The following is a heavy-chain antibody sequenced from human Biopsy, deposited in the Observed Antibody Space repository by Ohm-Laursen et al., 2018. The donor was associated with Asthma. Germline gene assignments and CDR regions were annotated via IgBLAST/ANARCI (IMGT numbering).Heavy chain of an antibody. CDR3: ARGQKSPGDRWFDP. CDR2: INPNSGGT. CDR1: GYTFIGYH. D-gene: IGHD7-27*01. Sequence: ASVKVSCKTSGYTFIGYHIHWVRQAPGQGLEWMGRINPNSGGTNYAQKFQGRVTMTSDTSISTAYMELSRLRSDDTALYYCARGQKSPGDRWFDPWGQGTLGTVSS. V-gene: IGHV1-2*06. J-gene: IGHJ5*02.